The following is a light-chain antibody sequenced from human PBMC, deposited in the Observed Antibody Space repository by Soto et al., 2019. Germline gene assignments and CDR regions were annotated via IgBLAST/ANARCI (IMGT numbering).Light chain of an antibody. V-gene: IGKV3-20*01. Sequence: EIVLTQSPGTLSLSPGERATLSCRASQSVSSAYLAWYQQKPGQAPRLLIYAASSRATGIPDRFSGSGSGTDFTLTISRLEPEEFAVYYCQQYDRSLYTFGQGTKLEIK. CDR1: QSVSSAY. J-gene: IGKJ2*01. CDR2: AAS. CDR3: QQYDRSLYT.